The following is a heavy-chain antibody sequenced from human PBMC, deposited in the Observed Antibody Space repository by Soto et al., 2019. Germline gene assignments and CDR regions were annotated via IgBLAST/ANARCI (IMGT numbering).Heavy chain of an antibody. D-gene: IGHD2-21*02. CDR2: IIPIFGTA. CDR1: GGTFSSYA. CDR3: ARSVRWGVVTGWFDP. V-gene: IGHV1-69*06. Sequence: QVQLVQSGAEVKKPGSSVNVSCKASGGTFSSYAINWVRQAPGPRLAWMGGIIPIFGTANYAQKFQGRVTITGDKSTSTAYMGLSSLRSEDTAVYYCARSVRWGVVTGWFDPWGQGTLVTVSS. J-gene: IGHJ5*02.